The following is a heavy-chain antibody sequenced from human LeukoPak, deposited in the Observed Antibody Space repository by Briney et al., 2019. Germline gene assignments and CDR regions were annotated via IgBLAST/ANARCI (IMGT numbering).Heavy chain of an antibody. D-gene: IGHD1-7*01. CDR1: GGSISSHY. J-gene: IGHJ4*02. Sequence: SSETLSLTCTVSGGSISSHYWSWVRQPPGKGLEWIGYIYYSGSTNYNPSLKNRVTISVDTSKNQFSLKLSSVTAADTAVYYCARGRGTTAPLYWGQGTLVTVSS. CDR2: IYYSGST. V-gene: IGHV4-59*11. CDR3: ARGRGTTAPLY.